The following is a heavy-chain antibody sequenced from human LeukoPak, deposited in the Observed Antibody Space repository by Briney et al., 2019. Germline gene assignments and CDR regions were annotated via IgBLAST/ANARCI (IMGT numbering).Heavy chain of an antibody. Sequence: QPSETLSLTCAVSGASISGSGYYLGWIRQPPGKGLEWIGNIYYTGSTYYNASLQGRVTISIDTSKNQFSLRLNSVTAADTAVYYCARGKSSGPLDYWGQGTLVTVSS. V-gene: IGHV4-39*07. CDR2: IYYTGST. J-gene: IGHJ4*02. CDR3: ARGKSSGPLDY. D-gene: IGHD3-22*01. CDR1: GASISGSGYY.